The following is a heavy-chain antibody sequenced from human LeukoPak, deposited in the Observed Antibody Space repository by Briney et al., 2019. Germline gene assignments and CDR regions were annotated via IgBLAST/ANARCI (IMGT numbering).Heavy chain of an antibody. CDR2: IYYSGST. J-gene: IGHJ4*02. Sequence: PSETLSLTCTVSGGSISSSSYYWGWIRQPPGKGLEWIGSIYYSGSTYYNPSLKSRVTISVDTSKNQFSLKLSSVTAADTAVYYCARDPRIAARPHWGQGTLVTVSS. V-gene: IGHV4-39*07. CDR3: ARDPRIAARPH. CDR1: GGSISSSSYY. D-gene: IGHD6-6*01.